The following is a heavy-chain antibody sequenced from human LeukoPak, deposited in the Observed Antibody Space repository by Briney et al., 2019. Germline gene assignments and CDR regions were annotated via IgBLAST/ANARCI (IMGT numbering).Heavy chain of an antibody. CDR3: ARKGAAAVSSFAP. V-gene: IGHV6-1*01. Sequence: SQTLSLTCAISGDSVSSNSAAWNWIRQSPSRGLEWLGRTYYRSKWYNDYAVSVKSRITINPDTSKNQLCLKLNSVHPEETAVDYCARKGAAAVSSFAPWAQGTLATVSS. J-gene: IGHJ5*02. CDR2: TYYRSKWYN. CDR1: GDSVSSNSAA. D-gene: IGHD6-13*01.